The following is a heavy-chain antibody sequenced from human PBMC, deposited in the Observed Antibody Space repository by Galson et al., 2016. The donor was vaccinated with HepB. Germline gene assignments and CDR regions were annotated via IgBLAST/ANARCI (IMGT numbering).Heavy chain of an antibody. CDR1: GLTFSSDY. Sequence: SLRLSCAASGLTFSSDYMIWFRQPPGKGLEWVSYIGESGSPIYYADSVNARFTISRDNAKNSLYRHMNNVRAEDTAMYYCARSLVVTAHPASFDLWGQGTMVTVSS. D-gene: IGHD2-21*02. CDR2: IGESGSPI. CDR3: ARSLVVTAHPASFDL. V-gene: IGHV3-11*01. J-gene: IGHJ3*01.